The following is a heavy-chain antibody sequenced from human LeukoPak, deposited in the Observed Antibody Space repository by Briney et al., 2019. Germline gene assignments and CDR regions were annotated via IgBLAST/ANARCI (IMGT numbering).Heavy chain of an antibody. Sequence: GGSLRLSCAASGFTFSSYAMSWVRQAPGKGLEWVSAISGSGSSTYYADSVKGRFTISRDNSKNTLYLQMNSLRAEDTAVYYCAKDIPGGSSTVSYYYYYYGMDVWGQGTTVTVSS. CDR1: GFTFSSYA. J-gene: IGHJ6*02. D-gene: IGHD1-26*01. CDR2: ISGSGSST. V-gene: IGHV3-23*01. CDR3: AKDIPGGSSTVSYYYYYYGMDV.